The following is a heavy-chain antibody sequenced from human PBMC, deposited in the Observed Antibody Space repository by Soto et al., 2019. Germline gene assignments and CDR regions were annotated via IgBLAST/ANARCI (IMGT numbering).Heavy chain of an antibody. Sequence: EAQLLESGGGLVQPGGSLRLSCAASGFAFSNFAMSWVRQAPGKGLEWVSAIGSGSLGTHYAESVEDRFTISRDDSKNILYLQLNSLTAADTAVYYCAAPRVAVPHTRYFDPWGQGTPVTVSP. D-gene: IGHD6-19*01. V-gene: IGHV3-23*01. J-gene: IGHJ5*02. CDR3: AAPRVAVPHTRYFDP. CDR1: GFAFSNFA. CDR2: IGSGSLGT.